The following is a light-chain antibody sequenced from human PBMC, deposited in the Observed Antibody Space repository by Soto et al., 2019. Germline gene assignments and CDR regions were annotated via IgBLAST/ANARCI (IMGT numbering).Light chain of an antibody. Sequence: EIVVTQSPGTLFLSPGKRASLSYRASQSISNDHLAWYQQTNGQAPRILIYGTSNRATGGIADRLSGSGSGTDFTLTISRLEPEDFAVYYCQYYGSSVTFAGGTKVDIK. J-gene: IGKJ4*01. V-gene: IGKV3-20*01. CDR1: QSISNDH. CDR2: GTS. CDR3: QYYGSSVT.